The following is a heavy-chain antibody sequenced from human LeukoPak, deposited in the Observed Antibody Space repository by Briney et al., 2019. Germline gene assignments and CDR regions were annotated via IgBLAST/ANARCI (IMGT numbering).Heavy chain of an antibody. V-gene: IGHV3-30*02. Sequence: GGSLRLSCAASGFTFTRHGMHWVRQAPGKGLEWVAFIRYDGSDKYYADSVKGRFTISRDNSENTLYLQMNSLRLEDTAVYICARDPLKFLCLGEPSGYWGQEPLVTVSS. CDR3: ARDPLKFLCLGEPSGY. J-gene: IGHJ4*02. CDR1: GFTFTRHG. D-gene: IGHD3-16*01. CDR2: IRYDGSDK.